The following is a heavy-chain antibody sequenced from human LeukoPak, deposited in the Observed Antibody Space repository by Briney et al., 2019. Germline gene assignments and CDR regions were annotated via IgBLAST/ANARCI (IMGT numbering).Heavy chain of an antibody. CDR1: GFSLSSYW. CDR3: ARDIVVITAAHLFEY. J-gene: IGHJ4*02. Sequence: GGSLRLSCAVSGFSLSSYWMSWLRQAQGKELEWVANIKQDGSEKCYVDSVKGRFTISRDNAKNSLYLQMNSLRAEDTAVYYCARDIVVITAAHLFEYWGQGTLVTVSS. D-gene: IGHD2-2*01. V-gene: IGHV3-7*03. CDR2: IKQDGSEK.